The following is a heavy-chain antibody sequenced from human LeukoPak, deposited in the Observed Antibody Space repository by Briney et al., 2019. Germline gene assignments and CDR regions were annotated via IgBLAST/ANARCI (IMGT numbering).Heavy chain of an antibody. D-gene: IGHD1-26*01. J-gene: IGHJ4*02. V-gene: IGHV3-30-3*01. CDR3: ASTPRGYSGSVAPYGVFDY. Sequence: GRSLRLSCAASGFTFSSYAMHWVRQAPGKGLEWVAVISYDGSNKYYADSVKGRFTISRDNSKNTLYPQMNSLRAEDTAVYYCASTPRGYSGSVAPYGVFDYWGQGTLVTVSS. CDR1: GFTFSSYA. CDR2: ISYDGSNK.